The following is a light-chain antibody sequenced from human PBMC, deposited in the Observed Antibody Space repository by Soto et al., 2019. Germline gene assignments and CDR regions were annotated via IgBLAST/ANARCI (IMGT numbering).Light chain of an antibody. V-gene: IGLV2-14*01. Sequence: QSVLTQPASVSGSPGQSITISCTGTSSDVGGYNYVSWYQQHPGKAPKLMIYDVSNRPSGVSNRFSGSKSGNTASLTISGLQAEYEADYYCSSYTSSSILGYVFGTGTKVTV. J-gene: IGLJ1*01. CDR3: SSYTSSSILGYV. CDR2: DVS. CDR1: SSDVGGYNY.